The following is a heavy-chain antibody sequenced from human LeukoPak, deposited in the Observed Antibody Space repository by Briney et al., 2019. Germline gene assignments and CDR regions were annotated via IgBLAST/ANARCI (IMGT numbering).Heavy chain of an antibody. CDR3: ARGVGLLWFGETPNYYYGMDV. Sequence: GASVKVSCKASGYTLTSYDINWVRQATGQGLEWMGWMNPNSGNTGYAQKFQGRVTMTRNTSISTAYMELSSLRSEDTAVYYCARGVGLLWFGETPNYYYGMDVWGQGTTVTVSS. CDR1: GYTLTSYD. V-gene: IGHV1-8*01. CDR2: MNPNSGNT. D-gene: IGHD3-10*01. J-gene: IGHJ6*02.